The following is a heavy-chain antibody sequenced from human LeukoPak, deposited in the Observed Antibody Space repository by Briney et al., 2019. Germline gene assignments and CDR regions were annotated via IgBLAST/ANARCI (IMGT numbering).Heavy chain of an antibody. D-gene: IGHD6-19*01. V-gene: IGHV3-30*18. CDR1: GFTFSSYG. CDR2: ISYDGSKK. J-gene: IGHJ4*02. CDR3: AKDRLAEQWLAPLDY. Sequence: GRSLRLSRATSGFTFSSYGMHWVRQAPGRGLEWVAIISYDGSKKYYADSVKGRFTISRDNSKNTVYLQMNSLSGEDTAVYNCAKDRLAEQWLAPLDYWGQGTLVTVSS.